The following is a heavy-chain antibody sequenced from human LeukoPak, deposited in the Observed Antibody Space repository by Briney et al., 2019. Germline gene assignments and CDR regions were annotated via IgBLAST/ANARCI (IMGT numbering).Heavy chain of an antibody. Sequence: GGSLRLSCAASGFTFSDYYMSWIRQAPGKGLEWVSYISSSSSYTNYADSVKGRFTISRDNAKNTLYLQMNSLRAEDTAVYYCARDGGSGTPLDYWGQGTLVTVSS. J-gene: IGHJ4*02. CDR2: ISSSSSYT. CDR1: GFTFSDYY. V-gene: IGHV3-11*06. D-gene: IGHD3-10*01. CDR3: ARDGGSGTPLDY.